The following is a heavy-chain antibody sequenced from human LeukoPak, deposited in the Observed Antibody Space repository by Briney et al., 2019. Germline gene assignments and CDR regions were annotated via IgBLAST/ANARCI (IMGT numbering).Heavy chain of an antibody. CDR2: IRSKADSYTT. D-gene: IGHD6-13*01. J-gene: IGHJ4*02. CDR1: GFTFSGSA. Sequence: GGSLRLSCAASGFTFSGSAMHWVRQASGKGLEWLGRIRSKADSYTTAYAASVKGRFIVSRDDSKDTAYLQMNSLKTEDTAVYYCRAAADLNDYWGQGTLVTVSS. V-gene: IGHV3-73*01. CDR3: RAAADLNDY.